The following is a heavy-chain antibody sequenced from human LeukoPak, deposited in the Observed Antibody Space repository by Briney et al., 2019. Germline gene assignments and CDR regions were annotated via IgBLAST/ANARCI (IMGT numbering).Heavy chain of an antibody. CDR2: VYYTGGT. CDR3: ARRNYYFDY. CDR1: GGSISDSSSY. J-gene: IGHJ4*02. V-gene: IGHV4-39*01. Sequence: SETLSLTCTVSGGSISDSSSYWGWIRQPPGEGLEWIASVYYTGGTYNNPSLKSRVAISIDTSKNKFSLTLSSVTAADTAVYFCARRNYYFDYWGQGILVTVSS.